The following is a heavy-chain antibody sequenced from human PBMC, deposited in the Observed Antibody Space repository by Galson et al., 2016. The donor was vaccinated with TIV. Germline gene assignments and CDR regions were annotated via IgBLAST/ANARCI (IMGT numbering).Heavy chain of an antibody. CDR3: ARVPLADSSTWSYVRFDP. CDR1: GGSTSSGNYY. Sequence: TLSLTCTVSGGSTSSGNYYWSWIRQHPGKGLEWIGYIYYSGSTYYNPSLKSRVTISVDTSKNQFSLKLSSVTAADTAVYYCARVPLADSSTWSYVRFDPWGQGTLVTVSS. V-gene: IGHV4-31*03. D-gene: IGHD6-13*01. J-gene: IGHJ5*02. CDR2: IYYSGST.